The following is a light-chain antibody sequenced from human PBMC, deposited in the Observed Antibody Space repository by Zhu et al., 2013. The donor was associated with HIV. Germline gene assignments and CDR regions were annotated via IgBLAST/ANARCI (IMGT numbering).Light chain of an antibody. J-gene: IGKJ1*01. CDR1: QSVGNN. CDR2: GAS. CDR3: QQYNNWPRT. Sequence: DIVLTQSPGTLSLSPGERATLSCRASQSVGNNFLAWYQQKLGQAPRLLIYGASTRATGIPARFSGSGSATEFTLTISSLQSEDFAVYYCQQYNNWPRTFGQGTKVEIK. V-gene: IGKV3-15*01.